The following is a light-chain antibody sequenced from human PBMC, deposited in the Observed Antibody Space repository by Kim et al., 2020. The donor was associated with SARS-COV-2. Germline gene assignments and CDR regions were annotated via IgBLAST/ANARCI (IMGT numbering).Light chain of an antibody. CDR1: SSDVGGYNY. CDR3: SSYTSSSRYV. CDR2: DVS. J-gene: IGLJ1*01. V-gene: IGLV2-14*01. Sequence: QSALTQPASVSGSPGQSITISCTGTSSDVGGYNYVSWYQQHPGKAPKLMIHDVSQRPSGVSNRFSGSKSGNTASLTISGLQAEDEDDYYCSSYTSSSRYVFGTGTKVTVL.